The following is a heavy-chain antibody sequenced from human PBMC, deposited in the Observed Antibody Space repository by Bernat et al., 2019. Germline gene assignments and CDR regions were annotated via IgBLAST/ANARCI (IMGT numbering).Heavy chain of an antibody. D-gene: IGHD3-10*01. J-gene: IGHJ6*02. V-gene: IGHV4-31*03. CDR1: GGSISSGGYY. CDR2: IYYSGST. Sequence: QVQLQESGPGLVKPSQTLSLTCTVSGGSISSGGYYWSWIRQHPGKGLEWVGYIYYSGSTYYNPSLKSRVTISVDTSKNQFSLKLSSVTAADTAVYYYARDLSGPDVIGGSYYYYGMDVWGQGTTVTVSS. CDR3: ARDLSGPDVIGGSYYYYGMDV.